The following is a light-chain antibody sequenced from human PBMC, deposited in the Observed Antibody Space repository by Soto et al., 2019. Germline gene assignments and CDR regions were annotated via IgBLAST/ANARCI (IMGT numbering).Light chain of an antibody. Sequence: QSALSHPASGRGSPGQRSTIPCTGSSRDLVSYNLVSWYQPHPGKTPHLMIYDGSERPSGVSSRSYRSKSGNTASLTISGLQAEDDADYYWCSYAASSAFNVFGTGTKVTVL. CDR2: DGS. V-gene: IGLV2-23*03. CDR1: SRDLVSYNL. J-gene: IGLJ1*01. CDR3: CSYAASSAFNV.